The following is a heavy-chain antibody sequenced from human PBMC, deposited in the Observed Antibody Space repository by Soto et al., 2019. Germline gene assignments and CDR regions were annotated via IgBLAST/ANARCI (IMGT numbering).Heavy chain of an antibody. CDR1: GYTFTSYG. CDR2: ISAYNGNT. V-gene: IGHV1-18*01. CDR3: ARDFGSGYYGNWFDP. D-gene: IGHD3-3*01. J-gene: IGHJ5*02. Sequence: EASVKVSCKASGYTFTSYGISWVRQAPGQGLEWMGWISAYNGNTNYAQKLQGRVTMTTDTSTSTAYMELRSLRSDDTAVYYCARDFGSGYYGNWFDPWGQGTLVTVSS.